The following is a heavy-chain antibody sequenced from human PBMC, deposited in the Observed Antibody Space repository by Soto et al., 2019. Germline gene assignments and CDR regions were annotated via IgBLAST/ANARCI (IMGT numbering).Heavy chain of an antibody. D-gene: IGHD3-3*01. CDR1: GFTFSAHA. Sequence: WSLRLSCAASGFTFSAHALHWVRQAPGKGLEWVALISFDGGTLYYPDSMKGRFTISRDNSKNTLYLQMNGLRPEETAVYYCTTVGVTGGYYNYDYLGMDVWGQGTTVNASS. CDR2: ISFDGGTL. V-gene: IGHV3-30-3*01. CDR3: TTVGVTGGYYNYDYLGMDV. J-gene: IGHJ6*02.